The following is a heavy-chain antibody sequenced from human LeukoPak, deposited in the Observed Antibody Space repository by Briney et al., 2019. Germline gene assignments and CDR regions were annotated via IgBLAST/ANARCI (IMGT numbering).Heavy chain of an antibody. Sequence: SETLSLTCTVSGGSISSYYWSWIRQPPGKGLEWIGYIYYSGSTNYNPSLKSRVTISVDTSKNQFSLKLSAVTAADTAVYYCAGAVVPAANFDYWGQGALVTDSS. D-gene: IGHD2-2*01. CDR3: AGAVVPAANFDY. V-gene: IGHV4-59*01. CDR2: IYYSGST. CDR1: GGSISSYY. J-gene: IGHJ4*02.